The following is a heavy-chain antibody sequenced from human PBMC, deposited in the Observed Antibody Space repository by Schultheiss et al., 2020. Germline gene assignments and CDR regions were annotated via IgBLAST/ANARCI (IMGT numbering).Heavy chain of an antibody. CDR3: ARGYYYDSSGFPPVR. V-gene: IGHV3-48*02. CDR2: ISSSSSTI. Sequence: GGSLRLSCAASGFTFSSYSMNWVRQAPGKGLEWVSYISSSSSTIYYADSVKGRFTISRDNAKNSLYLQMNSLRDEDTAVYYCARGYYYDSSGFPPVRWGQGTLVTVSS. CDR1: GFTFSSYS. J-gene: IGHJ4*02. D-gene: IGHD3-22*01.